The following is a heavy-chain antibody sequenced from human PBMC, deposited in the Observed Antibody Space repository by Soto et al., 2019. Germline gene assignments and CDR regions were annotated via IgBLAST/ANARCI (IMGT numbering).Heavy chain of an antibody. CDR3: ASQPLSILGKMGEY. Sequence: ASVKVSCKTSGFTFSTYGLHWVRQAPGQGPEWMGWINTGNGDTRYPQKFQGKVTLTRDTSASTAYMELGSLTAEDTAVYYCASQPLSILGKMGEYWGQVMLVTVSS. J-gene: IGHJ4*02. CDR1: GFTFSTYG. D-gene: IGHD2-15*01. V-gene: IGHV1-3*04. CDR2: INTGNGDT.